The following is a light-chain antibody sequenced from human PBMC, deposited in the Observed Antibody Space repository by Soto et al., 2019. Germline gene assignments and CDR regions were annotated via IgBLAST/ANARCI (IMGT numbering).Light chain of an antibody. J-gene: IGLJ7*01. CDR3: QAWDSSTAV. V-gene: IGLV3-1*01. CDR2: QDS. CDR1: KLGDNY. Sequence: SYELTQPPSVSVSPGQTASITCSGDKLGDNYACWYQQKPGQSPVLGIYQDSKRPSGITERFSGSNAGNTATLTISGTQAMDEADYYRQAWDSSTAVFGGGTQLTVL.